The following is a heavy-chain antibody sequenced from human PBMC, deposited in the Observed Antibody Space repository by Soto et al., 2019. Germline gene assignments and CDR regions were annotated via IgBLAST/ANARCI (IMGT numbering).Heavy chain of an antibody. J-gene: IGHJ6*02. Sequence: ASVKVSCKASGGTFSNYAISWVRQAPGQGLEWMGGFIPIFGTAHYAQKFQGRVTISAGESTSTVYMELSSLRSEDTAIYYCARDPEIIWFGDFLSGYDYYDMDVWGQGTTVTVSS. CDR1: GGTFSNYA. V-gene: IGHV1-69*13. CDR2: FIPIFGTA. CDR3: ARDPEIIWFGDFLSGYDYYDMDV. D-gene: IGHD3-10*01.